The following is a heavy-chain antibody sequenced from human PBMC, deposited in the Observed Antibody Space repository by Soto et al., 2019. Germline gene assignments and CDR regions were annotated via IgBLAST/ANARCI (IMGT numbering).Heavy chain of an antibody. Sequence: QVQLVQSGAEVKKPGSSVKVSCKASGGTFSSYAFSWVRQAPGQGLEWMGGIIPIFGTADYAQKFQGRVTNTADESTSTAYMELSSLRSEDTAVYYCARGPRPFYYDSSGYPFDYWGQGTLVAVSS. J-gene: IGHJ4*02. CDR2: IIPIFGTA. D-gene: IGHD3-22*01. V-gene: IGHV1-69*12. CDR1: GGTFSSYA. CDR3: ARGPRPFYYDSSGYPFDY.